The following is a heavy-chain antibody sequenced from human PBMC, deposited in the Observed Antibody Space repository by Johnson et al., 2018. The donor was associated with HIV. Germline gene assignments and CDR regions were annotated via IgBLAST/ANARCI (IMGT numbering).Heavy chain of an antibody. CDR3: AREGGGNLEAFDI. V-gene: IGHV3-43D*03. Sequence: QLVESGGVVVQPGGSLRLSCGASGFTFDDYAMHWVRQAPGKGLEWVSLLSWDGGSTRYSDSVQGRFTISRDNAKNSLYLQMNSLRAEDTALYYCAREGGGNLEAFDIWGQGTMVTVSS. CDR1: GFTFDDYA. D-gene: IGHD4-23*01. CDR2: LSWDGGST. J-gene: IGHJ3*02.